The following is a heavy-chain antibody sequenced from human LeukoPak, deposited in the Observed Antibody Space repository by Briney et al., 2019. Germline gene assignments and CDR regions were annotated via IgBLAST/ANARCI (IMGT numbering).Heavy chain of an antibody. J-gene: IGHJ6*02. CDR1: GFTFSSYA. Sequence: HAGGSLRLSCAASGFTFSSYAMHWVRQAPGKGLERVAVISYDGSNKYYADSVKGRFTISRDNSNNTLYLQMNSLRAEDTAADYCARGDSTVYYGMDVWGQGTTVTVSS. CDR3: ARGDSTVYYGMDV. CDR2: ISYDGSNK. D-gene: IGHD2/OR15-2a*01. V-gene: IGHV3-30*04.